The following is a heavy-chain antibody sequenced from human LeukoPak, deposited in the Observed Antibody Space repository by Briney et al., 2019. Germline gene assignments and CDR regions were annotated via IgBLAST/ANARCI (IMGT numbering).Heavy chain of an antibody. D-gene: IGHD6-19*01. CDR3: AKQPGIAVAGSYWYFDL. Sequence: PGGSLGLSCAASGFTFSSYAMNWVRQAPGKGLEWVSGISGGGINTHYADSVKGRFTISRDNSKNTLYLQMNSLRAEDTAEYYCAKQPGIAVAGSYWYFDLWGRGTLVTVSS. CDR2: ISGGGINT. J-gene: IGHJ2*01. V-gene: IGHV3-23*01. CDR1: GFTFSSYA.